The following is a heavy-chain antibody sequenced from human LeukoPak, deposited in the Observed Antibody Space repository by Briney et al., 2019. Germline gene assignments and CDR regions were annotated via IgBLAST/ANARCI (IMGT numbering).Heavy chain of an antibody. CDR3: ARSEGGSENY. V-gene: IGHV3-21*01. J-gene: IGHJ4*02. Sequence: GGSLRLSCAASGFTFSNHGMHWVRQAPGKGPEWVSSISSTGSYIFYADSVKGRFTISRDDTKNSVYLQMNTLRAEDTGIYFCARSEGGSENYWGQGTLVAVSS. CDR1: GFTFSNHG. D-gene: IGHD1-26*01. CDR2: ISSTGSYI.